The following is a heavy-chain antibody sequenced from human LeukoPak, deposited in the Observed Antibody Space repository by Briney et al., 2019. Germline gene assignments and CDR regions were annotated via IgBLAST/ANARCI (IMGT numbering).Heavy chain of an antibody. Sequence: GGSLRLSCEASKFTFSNSWMHWVRQAPGKGLVWVSRMNSDGSSKTYADFVKGWFTISKKNAKNTLYLQINGLTVEYTAVYYFAREHWDDYYIDVWGKGTTVTVSS. CDR1: KFTFSNSW. CDR3: AREHWDDYYIDV. CDR2: MNSDGSSK. V-gene: IGHV3-74*01. D-gene: IGHD1-26*01. J-gene: IGHJ6*03.